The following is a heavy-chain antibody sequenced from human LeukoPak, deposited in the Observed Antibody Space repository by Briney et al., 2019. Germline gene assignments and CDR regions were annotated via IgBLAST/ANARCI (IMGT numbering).Heavy chain of an antibody. V-gene: IGHV4-59*08. J-gene: IGHJ5*02. Sequence: SETLSLTCTVSGGSISSYYWSWIRQPPGKGLEWIGYIYYSGSTNYNPSLKSRVTISVDTSKNQFSLKLSSVTAADTAVYYCARHAAYYDFWSGYYYNWFDPWGQGTLVTVSS. CDR3: ARHAAYYDFWSGYYYNWFDP. CDR1: GGSISSYY. CDR2: IYYSGST. D-gene: IGHD3-3*01.